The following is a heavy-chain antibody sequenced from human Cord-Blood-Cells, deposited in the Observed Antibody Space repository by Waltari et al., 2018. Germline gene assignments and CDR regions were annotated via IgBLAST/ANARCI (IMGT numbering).Heavy chain of an antibody. Sequence: QVTLKESCPVLGKPTETLTLTCTVAGFSLSNARMAFSCIRQPPGKALEWLAHLFSNDEKSYSTSLKSRLTISKDTSKSQVVLTMTNMDPVDTATYYCARIRIAAAGYWYFDLWGRGTLVTVSS. CDR1: GFSLSNARMA. D-gene: IGHD6-13*01. CDR3: ARIRIAAAGYWYFDL. V-gene: IGHV2-26*01. J-gene: IGHJ2*01. CDR2: LFSNDEK.